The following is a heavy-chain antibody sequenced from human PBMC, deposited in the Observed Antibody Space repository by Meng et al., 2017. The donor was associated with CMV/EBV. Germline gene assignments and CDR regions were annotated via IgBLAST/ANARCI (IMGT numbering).Heavy chain of an antibody. CDR1: GFTFSTYA. J-gene: IGHJ3*02. D-gene: IGHD2/OR15-2a*01. CDR2: IYSGGST. Sequence: GGSLRLSCAASGFTFSTYAMSWVRQAPGKGLEWVSVIYSGGSTYYADSVKGRFTISRDNSKNTLYLQMNSLRAEDTAVYYCARKIVDDAFDIWGQGTMVTVSS. CDR3: ARKIVDDAFDI. V-gene: IGHV3-66*02.